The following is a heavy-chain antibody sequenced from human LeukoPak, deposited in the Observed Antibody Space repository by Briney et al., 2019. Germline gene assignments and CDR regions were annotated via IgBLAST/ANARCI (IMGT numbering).Heavy chain of an antibody. CDR2: INPNSGGT. J-gene: IGHJ3*02. CDR3: ARDVSGGALGAFDI. Sequence: ASVKVSCKASGYTFTDYYIHWLRQAPGQGLEWMGWINPNSGGTSFALNFQGRVTLTRDTSISTVYMELSGLRSADTAVYFCARDVSGGALGAFDIWGQGTMVTVSS. D-gene: IGHD2-15*01. V-gene: IGHV1-2*02. CDR1: GYTFTDYY.